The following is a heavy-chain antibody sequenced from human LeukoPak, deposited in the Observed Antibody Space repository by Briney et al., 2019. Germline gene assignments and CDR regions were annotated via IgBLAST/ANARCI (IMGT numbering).Heavy chain of an antibody. CDR1: GGSISSSSYY. J-gene: IGHJ4*02. D-gene: IGHD3-10*01. V-gene: IGHV4-39*07. CDR2: IYYSGST. Sequence: SETLSLTCTVSGGSISSSSYYWDWIRQPPGKGLEWIGTIYYSGSTYYNPSLKSRVTISVDASKSQFSLELSSVTAADTAVYYCARWTTLVRGFDYWGQGTLVTVSS. CDR3: ARWTTLVRGFDY.